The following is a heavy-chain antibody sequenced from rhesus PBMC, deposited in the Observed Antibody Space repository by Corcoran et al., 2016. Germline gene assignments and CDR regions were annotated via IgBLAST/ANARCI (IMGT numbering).Heavy chain of an antibody. CDR3: ARVRVRNSGPFDF. J-gene: IGHJ4*01. V-gene: IGHV2-95*01. D-gene: IGHD5-24*01. Sequence: QVTLKESGPALVKPTQTLTLTCTFSGFSIITSGTGVGWIRQPPGKALEWLASVYWNDSQYYTTSLKRRLTISKDTAKNQVVLTMPNMDPVDTATYYCARVRVRNSGPFDFWGQGVLVTVSS. CDR2: VYWNDSQ. CDR1: GFSIITSGTG.